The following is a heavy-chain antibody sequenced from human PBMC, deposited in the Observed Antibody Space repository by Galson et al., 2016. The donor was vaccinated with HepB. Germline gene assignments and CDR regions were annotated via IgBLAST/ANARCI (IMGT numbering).Heavy chain of an antibody. V-gene: IGHV3-30*18. Sequence: SLRLSCAASGFTFSTYGMHWVRQAPGKGLEWVAVISYDRSNKNYAASVKGRFTISRDNSKNTLYLQMNSLKAEDTAVYYCAKDALAHYYFGSGNSVDYWGQGTLVTVSS. D-gene: IGHD3-10*01. CDR3: AKDALAHYYFGSGNSVDY. CDR2: ISYDRSNK. CDR1: GFTFSTYG. J-gene: IGHJ4*02.